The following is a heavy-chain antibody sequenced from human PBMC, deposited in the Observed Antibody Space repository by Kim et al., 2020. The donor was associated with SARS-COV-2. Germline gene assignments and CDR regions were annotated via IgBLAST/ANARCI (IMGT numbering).Heavy chain of an antibody. CDR1: GGTFSSYA. D-gene: IGHD1-26*01. CDR2: IIPIFGTA. J-gene: IGHJ4*02. Sequence: SVKVSCKASGGTFSSYAISWVRQAPGQGLEWMGGIIPIFGTANYAQKFQGRVTITADESTSTAYMELSSLRSEDTAVYYCARSPYSGSYWAYYFDYWGQGTLVTVSS. CDR3: ARSPYSGSYWAYYFDY. V-gene: IGHV1-69*13.